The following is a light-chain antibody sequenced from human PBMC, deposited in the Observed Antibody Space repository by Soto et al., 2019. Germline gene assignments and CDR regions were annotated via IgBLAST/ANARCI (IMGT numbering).Light chain of an antibody. V-gene: IGKV3-15*01. Sequence: EVLMTQSPATLSVFPGETASLSWGASREVRTNIAWYQHKPGQPPRVLFYGASTRAPGVPARFSGSGFGTEFSLTISGLQSDDVAVYYCHQRQYWHTITFGHGTRLEIK. CDR3: HQRQYWHTIT. J-gene: IGKJ5*01. CDR1: REVRTN. CDR2: GAS.